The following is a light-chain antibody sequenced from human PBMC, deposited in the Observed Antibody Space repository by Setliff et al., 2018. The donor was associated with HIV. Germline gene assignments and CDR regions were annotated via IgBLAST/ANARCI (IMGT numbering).Light chain of an antibody. CDR3: YSTDTNGNPV. Sequence: SYDLTQPPSVSVSPGQTARITCSGDALSKKYGFWYQQKSGQAPVLVIYDDNKRPSGIPERFSGSSSGTMVTLTISVAQVEDEADYSCYSTDTNGNPVFGGGTKVTVL. V-gene: IGLV3-10*01. CDR1: ALSKKY. J-gene: IGLJ2*01. CDR2: DDN.